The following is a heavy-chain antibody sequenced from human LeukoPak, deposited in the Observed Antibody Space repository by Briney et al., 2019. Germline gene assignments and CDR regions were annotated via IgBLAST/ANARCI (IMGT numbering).Heavy chain of an antibody. CDR2: IYYSGST. CDR1: GGSIINYY. Sequence: SETLSLTCSVSGGSIINYYWSWIRQPPGKGLEWIGYIYYSGSTNYNPSLKSRVTISVDTSKNQFSLQLSSVTAADTAVYYCARRHSSGWPYYFDYWGQGTLATVSS. J-gene: IGHJ4*02. CDR3: ARRHSSGWPYYFDY. V-gene: IGHV4-59*01. D-gene: IGHD6-19*01.